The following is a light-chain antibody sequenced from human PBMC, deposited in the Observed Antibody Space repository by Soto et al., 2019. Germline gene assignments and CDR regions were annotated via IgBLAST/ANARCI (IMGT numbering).Light chain of an antibody. J-gene: IGKJ2*01. CDR3: QQRSNWPYT. CDR2: DAY. Sequence: EIVLTQSPATLSLSPGERATLSCRASQSVSSYLAWYQQKPGQAPRLLIYDAYNRATGIPARFSGSGSGTDFTLTISSLEPEDFAVYYCQQRSNWPYTFGQGTKLEMK. V-gene: IGKV3-11*01. CDR1: QSVSSY.